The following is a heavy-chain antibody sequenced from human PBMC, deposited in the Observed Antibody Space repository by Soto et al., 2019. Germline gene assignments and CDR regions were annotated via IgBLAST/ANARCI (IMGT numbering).Heavy chain of an antibody. CDR3: AKGLYEGAYYYDSTSGDAFDI. D-gene: IGHD3-22*01. J-gene: IGHJ3*02. CDR1: GFTFSSYA. V-gene: IGHV3-23*01. Sequence: PGGSLRLSCAASGFTFSSYAMSWVRQAPGKGLEWVSAISGSGGSTYYADSVKGRFTISRDNSKNTLYLQMNSLRAGDTAVYYCAKGLYEGAYYYDSTSGDAFDIWGQGTMVTVSS. CDR2: ISGSGGST.